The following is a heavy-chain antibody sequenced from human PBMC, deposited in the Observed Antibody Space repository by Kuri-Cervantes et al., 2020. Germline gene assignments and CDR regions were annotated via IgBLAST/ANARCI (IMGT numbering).Heavy chain of an antibody. D-gene: IGHD5-24*01. CDR1: GGSISSSSYY. V-gene: IGHV4-39*01. CDR3: ARSRGRWLQLGAFDI. Sequence: GSLRLSCTVSGGSISSSSYYWGWIRQPPGKGLEWIGSIYYSGSTYYNPSLKSRVTISVDTSKNQFSLKLSSVTAADTAMYYCARSRGRWLQLGAFDIWGQGTMVTVSS. CDR2: IYYSGST. J-gene: IGHJ3*02.